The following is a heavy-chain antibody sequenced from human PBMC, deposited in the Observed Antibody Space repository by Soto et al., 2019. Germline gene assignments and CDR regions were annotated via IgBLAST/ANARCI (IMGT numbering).Heavy chain of an antibody. V-gene: IGHV3-30-3*01. D-gene: IGHD3-22*01. CDR2: VSYDGSVK. J-gene: IGHJ4*02. CDR3: ARDRSATYSCVDY. CDR1: GFTFSSYA. Sequence: PGGSPRLSCAASGFTFSSYAMNGVRQAPGKELEWVAIVSYDGSVKHYADSVKGRFTISRDNSKNTLSLQMDSLRAEDTVKYYCARDRSATYSCVDYWGQGTQVTVSS.